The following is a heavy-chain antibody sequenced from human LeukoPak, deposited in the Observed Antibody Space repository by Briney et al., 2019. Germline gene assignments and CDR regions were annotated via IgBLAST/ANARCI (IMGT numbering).Heavy chain of an antibody. V-gene: IGHV3-21*01. J-gene: IGHJ4*02. D-gene: IGHD3-16*02. CDR1: GFTFSSYS. Sequence: GGSLRLSCAASGFTFSSYSMNWVRQAPGKGLEWVSSISSSSSYIYYADSVKGRFTISRDNAKNSLCLQMNSLRAEDTAVYYCARDRNYDYIWGSYRPDYFDYWGQGTLVTVSS. CDR3: ARDRNYDYIWGSYRPDYFDY. CDR2: ISSSSSYI.